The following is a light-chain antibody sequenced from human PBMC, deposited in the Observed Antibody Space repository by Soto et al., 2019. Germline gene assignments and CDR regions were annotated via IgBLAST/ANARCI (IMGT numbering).Light chain of an antibody. J-gene: IGKJ1*01. CDR3: QQRSNWWT. Sequence: EIVLTQSPATLSLSPGERATLSCRASQSVRSYLGWYQQKPGQAPRLLIYDTSNWATGLPARFSGSGYGTDFTLTISRLEPEDFAVYYCQQRSNWWTFGQGTKVEIK. CDR2: DTS. V-gene: IGKV3-11*01. CDR1: QSVRSY.